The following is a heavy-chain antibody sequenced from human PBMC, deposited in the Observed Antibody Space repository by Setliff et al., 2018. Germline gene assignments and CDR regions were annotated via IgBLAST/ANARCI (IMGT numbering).Heavy chain of an antibody. CDR2: IYYSGTT. CDR1: GGSISSGTYY. V-gene: IGHV4-31*03. J-gene: IGHJ6*03. Sequence: SETLSLTCTVSGGSISSGTYYWSWIRQHPGKGLEWIGYIYYSGTTYYNPSLKSRVTISLDTSKNQFSLNLSSVTAADTAVYYCARMSGFQYMDVWGKGTTVTVSS. D-gene: IGHD3-3*01. CDR3: ARMSGFQYMDV.